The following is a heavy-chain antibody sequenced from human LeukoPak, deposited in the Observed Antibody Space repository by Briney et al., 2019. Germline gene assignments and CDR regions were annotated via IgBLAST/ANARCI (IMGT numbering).Heavy chain of an antibody. CDR1: GYTFTSYG. D-gene: IGHD3-9*01. V-gene: IGHV1-18*04. Sequence: GASVKASCKASGYTFTSYGISWVRQAPGQGLEWMGWISAYNGNTNYAQKLQGRVTMTTDTSTSTAYMELRSLRSDDTAVYYCARDYYDILTGDFDYWGQGTLVTVSS. CDR2: ISAYNGNT. CDR3: ARDYYDILTGDFDY. J-gene: IGHJ4*02.